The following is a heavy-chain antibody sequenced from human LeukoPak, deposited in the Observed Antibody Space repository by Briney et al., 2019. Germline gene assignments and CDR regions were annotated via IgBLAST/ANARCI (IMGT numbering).Heavy chain of an antibody. V-gene: IGHV4-59*10. CDR3: ARHDRDKGYFDY. Sequence: SETLSLTCAVYGGSFSGYYWSWIRQPAGKGLEWIGRIYTSGSTNYNPSLKSRVTISVDTSKNQFSLELSSVTAADTAVYYCARHDRDKGYFDYWGQGTLVTVSS. D-gene: IGHD2-15*01. CDR1: GGSFSGYY. CDR2: IYTSGST. J-gene: IGHJ4*02.